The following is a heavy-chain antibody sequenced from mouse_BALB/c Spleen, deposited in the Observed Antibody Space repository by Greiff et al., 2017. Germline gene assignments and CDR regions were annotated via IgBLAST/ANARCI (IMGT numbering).Heavy chain of an antibody. J-gene: IGHJ4*01. CDR2: IYPGSGNT. Sequence: QLQESGPELVKPGASVKISCKASDYTFTDYYINWVKQKPGQGLEWIGWIYPGSGNTKYNEKFKGKATLTVDTSSSTAYMQLSSLTSEDTAVYFCARSLLRLGDYAMDYWGQGTSVTVSS. D-gene: IGHD1-2*01. CDR3: ARSLLRLGDYAMDY. CDR1: DYTFTDYY. V-gene: IGHV1-84*02.